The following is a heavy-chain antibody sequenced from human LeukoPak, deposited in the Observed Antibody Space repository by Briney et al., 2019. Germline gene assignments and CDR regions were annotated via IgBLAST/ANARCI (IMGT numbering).Heavy chain of an antibody. CDR1: GDSVSSPNSY. CDR2: IYSKGAT. CDR3: ARGLQEMATLKGFDS. Sequence: SSETLSLTCTVSGDSVSSPNSYWTWIRQPAGKGLEWIGRIYSKGATNYNPSLKSRITISLDTSKNQLSLQLISVTAADTAVYYCARGLQEMATLKGFDSWGQGTLVTVSS. V-gene: IGHV4-61*02. D-gene: IGHD5-24*01. J-gene: IGHJ4*02.